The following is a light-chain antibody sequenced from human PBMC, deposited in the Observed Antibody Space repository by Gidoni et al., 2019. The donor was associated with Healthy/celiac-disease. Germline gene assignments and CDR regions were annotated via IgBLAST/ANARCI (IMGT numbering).Light chain of an antibody. J-gene: IGLJ2*01. CDR1: TLGDKY. V-gene: IGLV3-1*01. Sequence: SYELTPPPSASVSPGPTASITCSGDTLGDKYACWSQQKPRQSPVLVIYQDSKRPSGIPERFSGSNSGNTATLTISGTQAMDEADYYCQAWDSSTVVFGGGTKLTVL. CDR2: QDS. CDR3: QAWDSSTVV.